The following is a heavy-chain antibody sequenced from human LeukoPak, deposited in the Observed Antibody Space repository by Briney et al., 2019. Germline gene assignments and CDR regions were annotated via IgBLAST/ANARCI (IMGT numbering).Heavy chain of an antibody. CDR2: ISFDGRNK. V-gene: IGHV3-30*04. CDR1: GFIFSNYA. J-gene: IGHJ4*02. CDR3: ARDGFMTTVITGARPFDY. Sequence: HPGGSLRLSCAASGFIFSNYAMHWVRQAPGMGLEWVAVISFDGRNKYYADSVKGRFTISRDNSKNTLYLQMDSLRAEDTAVYFCARDGFMTTVITGARPFDYWGRGTLVTVSS. D-gene: IGHD4-23*01.